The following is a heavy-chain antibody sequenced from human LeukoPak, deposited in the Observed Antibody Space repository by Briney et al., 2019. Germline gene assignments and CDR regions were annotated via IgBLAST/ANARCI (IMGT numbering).Heavy chain of an antibody. CDR3: ARGKSYSRHFDY. Sequence: SETLSLTCAVYGGSFSGYYWSWIRQPPGKGLEWIGEINHSGSTNYNPSLKSRVTISVDTSKNQFSLKLSSVTVADTAVYYCARGKSYSRHFDYWGQGTLVTVSS. D-gene: IGHD4-11*01. V-gene: IGHV4-34*01. CDR1: GGSFSGYY. CDR2: INHSGST. J-gene: IGHJ4*02.